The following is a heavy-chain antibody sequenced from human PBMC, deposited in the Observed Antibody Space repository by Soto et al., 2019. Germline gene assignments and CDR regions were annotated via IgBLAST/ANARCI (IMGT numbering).Heavy chain of an antibody. D-gene: IGHD4-17*01. CDR1: GFTFSSYS. CDR2: ISSSSSYI. Sequence: EVQLVESGGGLVKPGGSLRLSCAASGFTFSSYSMNWVRQAPGKGLEWVSSISSSSSYIYYADSVKGRFTISRDNAKNSLYLQMNSLRAEDTAVYYCAREPYGDYYYYGMDVWGQGTMVTVSS. J-gene: IGHJ6*02. CDR3: AREPYGDYYYYGMDV. V-gene: IGHV3-21*01.